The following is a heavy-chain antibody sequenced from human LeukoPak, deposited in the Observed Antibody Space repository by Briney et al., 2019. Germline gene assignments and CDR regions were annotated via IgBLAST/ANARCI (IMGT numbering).Heavy chain of an antibody. CDR2: IYPGDSDT. CDR1: GYSFTSYW. V-gene: IGHV5-51*01. D-gene: IGHD2-21*02. J-gene: IGHJ1*01. Sequence: GESLKISCKGSGYSFTSYWIGWVRQMPGKGLEWMGIIYPGDSDTRYSPSFQGQVTISADKSISTAYLQWSSLKASDTAMYYCARLAYSGGDCYWYFQHWGQGTLVTVSS. CDR3: ARLAYSGGDCYWYFQH.